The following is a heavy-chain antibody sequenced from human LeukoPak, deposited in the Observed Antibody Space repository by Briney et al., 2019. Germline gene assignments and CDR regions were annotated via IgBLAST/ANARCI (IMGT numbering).Heavy chain of an antibody. J-gene: IGHJ5*02. CDR2: ISANDGNT. V-gene: IGHV1-18*01. Sequence: ASVKVSCKASGYTFTSYGISWVRQAPGQGLEWMGWISANDGNTDYPQKLQGRVTMTTDTSTSTAYMELRSLRSDDTAVYYCARAGYSYGSAWFDPWGQGTLVAVSS. D-gene: IGHD5-18*01. CDR1: GYTFTSYG. CDR3: ARAGYSYGSAWFDP.